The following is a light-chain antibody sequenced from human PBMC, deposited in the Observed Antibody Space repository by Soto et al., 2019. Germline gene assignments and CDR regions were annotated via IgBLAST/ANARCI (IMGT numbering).Light chain of an antibody. CDR1: SSNIGRNA. Sequence: QSVLTQPPSVSEAPRQKVTISCSGSSSNIGRNAVNWYQQFPGKAPRLLVYYDDLLPSGVSDRFSGSRSGTSASLAISGLQSEDEADYYCATWDDSLNGGVFGGGTQLTVL. CDR3: ATWDDSLNGGV. CDR2: YDD. J-gene: IGLJ3*02. V-gene: IGLV1-36*01.